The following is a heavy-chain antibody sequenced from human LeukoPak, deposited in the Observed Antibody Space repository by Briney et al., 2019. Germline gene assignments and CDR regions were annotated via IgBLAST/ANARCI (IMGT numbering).Heavy chain of an antibody. CDR3: ARESTTSCPDY. J-gene: IGHJ4*02. V-gene: IGHV3-30-3*01. CDR2: ISYDGSNK. CDR1: GFTFSNYA. D-gene: IGHD2-2*01. Sequence: GGSRRLSCAASGFTFSNYAMHWVRQAPGKGLEWVAVISYDGSNKYYADSVKGRFSISRDNSKNTLYLQMNSLRAEDTAVYYCARESTTSCPDYWGQGTLVTVSS.